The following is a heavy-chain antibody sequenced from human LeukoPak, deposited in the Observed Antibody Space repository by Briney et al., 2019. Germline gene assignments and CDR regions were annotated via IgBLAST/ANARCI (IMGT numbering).Heavy chain of an antibody. J-gene: IGHJ6*03. D-gene: IGHD4-11*01. Sequence: GGSLRLSCAASGFTFSSYAMQWVRQAPGKGLEWMSVISYDGRNKLFAESVKGRFTISRDNSKNTVYLEMNSLRGEDTAVYYCARVEETATTAAIIRKYSYYYYYMDVWGKGNTVTVSS. CDR1: GFTFSSYA. V-gene: IGHV3-30*04. CDR3: ARVEETATTAAIIRKYSYYYYYMDV. CDR2: ISYDGRNK.